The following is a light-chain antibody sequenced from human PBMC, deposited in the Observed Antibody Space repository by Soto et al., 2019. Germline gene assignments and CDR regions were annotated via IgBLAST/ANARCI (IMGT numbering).Light chain of an antibody. CDR1: QSISDK. CDR3: QQYKSWPYT. CDR2: GAS. J-gene: IGKJ2*01. Sequence: EIWRTQSPVTLSVSPGERATLSCRASQSISDKSAWYQQKPGQAPRLLMFGASTRATGIPARFSGSGSGTDFTLTITGLQSEDFAVYYCQQYKSWPYTFGQGTKVDIK. V-gene: IGKV3-15*01.